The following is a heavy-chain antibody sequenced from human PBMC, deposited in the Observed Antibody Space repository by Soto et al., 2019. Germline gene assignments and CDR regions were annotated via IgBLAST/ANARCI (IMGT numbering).Heavy chain of an antibody. J-gene: IGHJ3*02. Sequence: PSETLSLTCTVSGGSISSYYWSWIRQPPGKGQEWIGYIYYSGSTNYNPSLKSRVTISVDTSKNQFSLKLSSVTAADTAVYYCARVHVLLWFGELLTDAFDIWGQGTMVTVSS. CDR3: ARVHVLLWFGELLTDAFDI. CDR1: GGSISSYY. D-gene: IGHD3-10*01. V-gene: IGHV4-59*01. CDR2: IYYSGST.